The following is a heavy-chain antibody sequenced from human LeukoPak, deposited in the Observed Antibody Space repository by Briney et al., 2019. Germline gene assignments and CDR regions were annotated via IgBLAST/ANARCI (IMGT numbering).Heavy chain of an antibody. CDR3: ARDWGIEAMGGHFYYYGMDV. Sequence: SGTLSLTCTVSGGSISSYYWSWVRQPAGKGLEWIGRFYISGSRKYNPSLKSRVTMSVDTSNNQSSLELTSVTAADTAVYYCARDWGIEAMGGHFYYYGMDVWGQGTTVTVS. CDR1: GGSISSYY. D-gene: IGHD6-13*01. CDR2: FYISGSR. J-gene: IGHJ6*02. V-gene: IGHV4-4*07.